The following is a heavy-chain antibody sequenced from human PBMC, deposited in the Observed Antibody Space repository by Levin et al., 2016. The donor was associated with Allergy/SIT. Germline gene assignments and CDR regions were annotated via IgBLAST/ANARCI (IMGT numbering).Heavy chain of an antibody. CDR1: GFSFTSYA. J-gene: IGHJ4*02. D-gene: IGHD2-2*01. CDR3: AKQRCSSSTCHWTIQN. V-gene: IGHV3-23*01. Sequence: GGSLRLSCAASGFSFTSYAMSWVRQAPGQGLEWVSGISTAGGTTYYVESVKGRFTISRDNSKNTLYLDLDSLRAEDTAVYYCAKQRCSSSTCHWTIQNWGQGTLVTVSS. CDR2: ISTAGGTT.